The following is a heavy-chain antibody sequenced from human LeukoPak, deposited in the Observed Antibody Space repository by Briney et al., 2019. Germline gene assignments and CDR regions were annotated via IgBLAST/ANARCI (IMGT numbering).Heavy chain of an antibody. CDR3: ARGRRYSSGWYSFTYYYYYMDV. J-gene: IGHJ6*03. CDR2: INPTGGST. Sequence: GASVTVSCKASGYTFTSYYMHWVRQAPGEGLEWMGIINPTGGSTSYAQKFQGRVTMTRDTSTSTVYMELSSLRSEDTAVYYCARGRRYSSGWYSFTYYYYYMDVWGKGTTVTVSS. V-gene: IGHV1-46*01. D-gene: IGHD6-19*01. CDR1: GYTFTSYY.